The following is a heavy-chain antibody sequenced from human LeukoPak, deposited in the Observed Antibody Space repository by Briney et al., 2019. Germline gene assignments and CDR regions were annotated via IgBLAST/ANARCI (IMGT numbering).Heavy chain of an antibody. CDR1: GGSISTSNYY. CDR3: ARTDYDILTGYTNNWFDP. Sequence: SETLSLTCTVSGGSISTSNYYWGWIRQPPGKGLEWIGNIFYSGSTYYSPSLKSRVTISVDTSKNQFSLKLSSVTAADTAVYYCARTDYDILTGYTNNWFDPWGQGTLVTVSS. V-gene: IGHV4-39*07. J-gene: IGHJ5*02. D-gene: IGHD3-9*01. CDR2: IFYSGST.